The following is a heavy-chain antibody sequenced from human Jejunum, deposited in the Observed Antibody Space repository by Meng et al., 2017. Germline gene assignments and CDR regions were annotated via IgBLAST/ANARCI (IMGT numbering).Heavy chain of an antibody. D-gene: IGHD4-23*01. CDR3: ARYGGSTLSKNWFDF. Sequence: GESLKISCKGSGYDFFGYWIVWVRQMPGKGLEWMGMIYPDDSNTRYSPSVQGQVTFSADTSINTAFLQWSSLKASDSAIYYCARYGGSTLSKNWFDFWGQGTLVT. J-gene: IGHJ5*01. CDR2: IYPDDSNT. V-gene: IGHV5-51*01. CDR1: GYDFFGYW.